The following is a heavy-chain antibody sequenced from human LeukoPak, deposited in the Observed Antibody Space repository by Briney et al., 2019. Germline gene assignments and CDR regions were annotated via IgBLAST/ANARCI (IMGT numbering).Heavy chain of an antibody. Sequence: PGGSLRLSCAASGFSFSRYAMGWVRQAPGKGLEWVSGISGSGGSTYYADSVKGRFTISRDNAKNTLYLQMNSLRAEDTALYYCATLSRYWGQGNLVTVSS. CDR1: GFSFSRYA. J-gene: IGHJ4*02. V-gene: IGHV3-23*01. CDR3: ATLSRY. CDR2: ISGSGGST.